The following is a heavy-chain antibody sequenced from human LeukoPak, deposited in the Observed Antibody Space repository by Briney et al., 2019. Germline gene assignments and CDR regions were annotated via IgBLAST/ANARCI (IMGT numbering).Heavy chain of an antibody. CDR1: GLIFNTYW. D-gene: IGHD3-16*01. Sequence: GRSLRLSCAASGLIFNTYWMSWVRQTPGKGLEWVANIKPDGSEGYYMDSVKGRFTISRDNAKKLLFLQMHSLRDEDTAVYYCATDWGNVYHFDYWGQGILVTVSS. CDR2: IKPDGSEG. CDR3: ATDWGNVYHFDY. J-gene: IGHJ4*02. V-gene: IGHV3-7*01.